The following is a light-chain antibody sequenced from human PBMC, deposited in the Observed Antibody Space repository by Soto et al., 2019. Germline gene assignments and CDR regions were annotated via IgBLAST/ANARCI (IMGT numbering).Light chain of an antibody. V-gene: IGKV1-5*03. J-gene: IGKJ1*01. CDR1: HSIISC. Sequence: IHLTQSPSTLSASEGDRVTITCRASHSIISCLAWYHHKPQNAPTLLIYKASSLESGVPSRFSGSGSGTEFTLTISSLQPDYFATYYCQQYNSYWTFGQGTQVDIK. CDR3: QQYNSYWT. CDR2: KAS.